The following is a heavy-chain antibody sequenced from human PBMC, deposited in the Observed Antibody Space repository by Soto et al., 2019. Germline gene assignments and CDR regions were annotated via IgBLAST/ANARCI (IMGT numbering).Heavy chain of an antibody. Sequence: GASVKVSCKGSGYTFIGNYIQWMRQAPGQGLEWMGWINPNSGGTTYAQKFQGRVTLTRDTSITTAYMELSGLTSDDTAVYFCARERARYGMDVWGQGTTVTVSS. J-gene: IGHJ6*02. CDR2: INPNSGGT. CDR1: GYTFIGNY. V-gene: IGHV1-2*02. CDR3: ARERARYGMDV.